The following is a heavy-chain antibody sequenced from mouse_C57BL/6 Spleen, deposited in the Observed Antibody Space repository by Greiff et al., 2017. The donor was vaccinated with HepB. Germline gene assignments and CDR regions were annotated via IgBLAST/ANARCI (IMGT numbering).Heavy chain of an antibody. CDR2: ISNGGGST. Sequence: EVMLVESGGGLVQPGGSLKLSCAASGFTFSDYYMYWVRQTPEKRLVWVAYISNGGGSTYYPDTVKGRFTISRDNAKNTLYLQMSRLKSEDTAMYYCARQIHYYGSSIYWYFDVWGTGTTVTVSS. CDR3: ARQIHYYGSSIYWYFDV. J-gene: IGHJ1*03. V-gene: IGHV5-12*01. D-gene: IGHD1-1*01. CDR1: GFTFSDYY.